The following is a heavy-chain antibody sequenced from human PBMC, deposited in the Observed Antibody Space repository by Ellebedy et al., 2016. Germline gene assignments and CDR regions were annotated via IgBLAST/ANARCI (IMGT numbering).Heavy chain of an antibody. Sequence: GGSLRLSCAASGFTFSNAWMNWVRQAPGKGLEWVGRIKSKTDGGAADYAAPVKGRFTISRDDSKNTLYLLMNSLKTEDTAVYFCTTVYRYNYDSVWGQGTLVTVSS. CDR3: TTVYRYNYDSV. D-gene: IGHD5-18*01. V-gene: IGHV3-15*01. J-gene: IGHJ4*02. CDR1: GFTFSNAW. CDR2: IKSKTDGGAA.